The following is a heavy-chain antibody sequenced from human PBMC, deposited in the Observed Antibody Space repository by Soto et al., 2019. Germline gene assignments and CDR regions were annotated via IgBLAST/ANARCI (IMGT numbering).Heavy chain of an antibody. CDR2: TTGSGGTA. CDR1: ILSFDIYA. J-gene: IGHJ6*02. D-gene: IGHD5-12*01. Sequence: EVQLLESGGGLVQPGGSLRLSCAASILSFDIYAMSWVRQAPGKGLEWVSATTGSGGTAYYAGSLKGPFTISRSNSKNPLYLPMGRPRARDTAVYYCAEPNGYDHYYGMEGWGQRATVNVSS. CDR3: AEPNGYDHYYGMEG. V-gene: IGHV3-23*01.